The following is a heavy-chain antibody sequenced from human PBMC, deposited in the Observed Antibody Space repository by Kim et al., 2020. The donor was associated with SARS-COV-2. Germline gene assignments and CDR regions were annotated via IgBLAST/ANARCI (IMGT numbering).Heavy chain of an antibody. D-gene: IGHD6-13*01. CDR3: AKGPRYSSIQGAV. CDR2: ISGSGGST. CDR1: GFTFSSYA. V-gene: IGHV3-23*01. Sequence: GGSLRLSCAASGFTFSSYAMSWVRQAPGKGLEWVSTISGSGGSTYYADSVKGRFTISRDNSKNTLYLQMNSLRADDTALYYCAKGPRYSSIQGAVWGQGTLVTVSS. J-gene: IGHJ4*02.